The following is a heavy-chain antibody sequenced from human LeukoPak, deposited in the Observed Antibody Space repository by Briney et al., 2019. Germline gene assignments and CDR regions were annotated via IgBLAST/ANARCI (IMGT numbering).Heavy chain of an antibody. V-gene: IGHV4-39*07. CDR2: IYYSGST. Sequence: SETLSLTCTVSGGSISSSSYYWGWIRQPPGKGLEWIGGIYYSGSTSYNPSLKSRVTISVDTSKNQFSLILHSVTAADTAVYFCARASGYYHYFYYYMDVWGKGTTVTVSS. D-gene: IGHD3-3*01. CDR3: ARASGYYHYFYYYMDV. J-gene: IGHJ6*03. CDR1: GGSISSSSYY.